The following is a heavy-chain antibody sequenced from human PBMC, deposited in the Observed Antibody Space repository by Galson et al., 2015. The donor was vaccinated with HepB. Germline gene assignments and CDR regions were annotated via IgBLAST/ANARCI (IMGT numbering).Heavy chain of an antibody. V-gene: IGHV3-30*18. Sequence: SLRLSCAAPGFTFSSYGMDWVRQAPGKGLEWVAVISSDGSNKYYADSVKGRFTISRDNSKNTLYLQMSSLRAEDTAVYYCAKDRGPYYYYGMDVWGQGTTVTVSS. CDR3: AKDRGPYYYYGMDV. CDR2: ISSDGSNK. CDR1: GFTFSSYG. J-gene: IGHJ6*02. D-gene: IGHD3-10*01.